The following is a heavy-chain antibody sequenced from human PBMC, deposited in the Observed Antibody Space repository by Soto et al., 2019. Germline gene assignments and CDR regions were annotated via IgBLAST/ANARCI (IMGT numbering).Heavy chain of an antibody. V-gene: IGHV3-13*01. CDR2: IGTAGDT. Sequence: GGSLRLSCAASGFTFSSYDMHWVRQATGKGLEWVSAIGTAGDTYYPGSVKGRFTISRENAKNSLYLQMNSLRAEDTAVYYCARSLGYSYGLDYWGQGTLVTVSS. CDR3: ARSLGYSYGLDY. J-gene: IGHJ4*02. CDR1: GFTFSSYD. D-gene: IGHD5-18*01.